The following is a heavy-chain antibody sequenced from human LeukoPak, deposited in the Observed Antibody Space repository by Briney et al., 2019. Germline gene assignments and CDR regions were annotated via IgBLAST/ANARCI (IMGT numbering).Heavy chain of an antibody. CDR2: ISHDGSKQ. CDR1: RFTFSSYA. D-gene: IGHD4-17*01. J-gene: IGHJ6*02. CDR3: TTVYPRVDGDYDYYYGMDV. V-gene: IGHV3-30-3*01. Sequence: GMSLRLSCAASRFTFSSYAMHWVRQAPGKGLAWVALISHDGSKQYYADSVKGRFTISRDNSKNTLHLQMNSLKTEDTAVYYCTTVYPRVDGDYDYYYGMDVWGQGTTVTVSS.